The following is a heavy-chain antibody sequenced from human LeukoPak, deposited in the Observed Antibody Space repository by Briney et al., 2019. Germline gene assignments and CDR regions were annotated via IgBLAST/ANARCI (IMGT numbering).Heavy chain of an antibody. CDR2: IIPIFGTA. V-gene: IGHV1-69*06. CDR1: GGTFSSYA. CDR3: ARDAVTNGSAGLFDP. Sequence: SVKVSCKPSGGTFSSYAISWVREAPGQGLEWMGGIIPIFGTANYAQKFQGRVTITADKSTSTAYMELSSLRSEDTAVYYCARDAVTNGSAGLFDPWGQGTLVTVSS. D-gene: IGHD4-11*01. J-gene: IGHJ5*02.